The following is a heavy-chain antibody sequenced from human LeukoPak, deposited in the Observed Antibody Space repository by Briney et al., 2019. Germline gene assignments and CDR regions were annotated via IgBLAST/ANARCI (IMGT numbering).Heavy chain of an antibody. CDR2: ISGRGDST. CDR1: GFTFTSYA. J-gene: IGHJ3*02. V-gene: IGHV3-23*01. Sequence: PGGSLRLSCAASGFTFTSYAMSWVRQAPGKGLEWVTGISGRGDSTYYADSVKGRFTISRDNSKNTLYLQMNSLRAGDTAVYYCAKGVSSSWSNDAFDIWGQGTMVTVSS. D-gene: IGHD6-13*01. CDR3: AKGVSSSWSNDAFDI.